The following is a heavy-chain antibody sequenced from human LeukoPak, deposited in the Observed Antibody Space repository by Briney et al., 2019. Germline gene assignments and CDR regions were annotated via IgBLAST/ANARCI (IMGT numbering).Heavy chain of an antibody. CDR2: ISSGGGST. D-gene: IGHD1-1*01. J-gene: IGHJ4*02. Sequence: GGSLRLSCAASGFTFSSYAMSWVRQVPGKGLEWVSAISSGGGSTYYADSVKGRFTISRDNSKNTLYLQMNSLRAEDTAVYYCARESTLPRSFDYWGQGTLVTVSS. CDR3: ARESTLPRSFDY. V-gene: IGHV3-23*01. CDR1: GFTFSSYA.